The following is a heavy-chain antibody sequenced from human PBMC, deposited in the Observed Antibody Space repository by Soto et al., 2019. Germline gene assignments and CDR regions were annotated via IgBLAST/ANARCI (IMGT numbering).Heavy chain of an antibody. CDR1: GITVSTNY. V-gene: IGHV3-66*01. Sequence: EVQLVDSGGGLVQPGGSLRLSCAASGITVSTNYMSWVRQAPGRGLEWVSVIHSGGSKYYAESVKGRFTVSRDNSKNTLHLQMNSLRGEDTAVYFCARDGYSSSWSISWGQGTLVTVSS. CDR2: IHSGGSK. J-gene: IGHJ4*02. D-gene: IGHD6-13*01. CDR3: ARDGYSSSWSIS.